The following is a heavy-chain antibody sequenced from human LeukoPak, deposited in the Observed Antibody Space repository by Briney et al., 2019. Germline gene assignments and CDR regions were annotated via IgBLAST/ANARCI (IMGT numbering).Heavy chain of an antibody. D-gene: IGHD4-23*01. CDR1: GGSISSYY. J-gene: IGHJ4*02. Sequence: PSETLSLTCTVSGGSISSYYWSWIRQPPGKGLEWIGSIYDSGSANYNPSLKSRVTISVDTSKNQFSLNLSSVTAADTAVYYCARATPVVHFDYWGQGTLVSVSS. V-gene: IGHV4-59*01. CDR3: ARATPVVHFDY. CDR2: IYDSGSA.